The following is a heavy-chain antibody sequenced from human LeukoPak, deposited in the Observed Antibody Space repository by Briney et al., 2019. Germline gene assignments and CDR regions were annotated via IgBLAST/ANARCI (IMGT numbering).Heavy chain of an antibody. CDR1: GLTFSSYA. CDR2: ITSSGDGT. V-gene: IGHV3-23*01. CDR3: AKDRPNYYGSNGHYYRRDGDY. Sequence: PGGSLRLSCAASGLTFSSYAMSWVRQAPGKGLQWVSSITSSGDGTYYADSVKGRFTISRDNSENMLYLQMNSLRVEDTAVYFCAKDRPNYYGSNGHYYRRDGDYWGQGTLVTVSS. J-gene: IGHJ4*02. D-gene: IGHD3-22*01.